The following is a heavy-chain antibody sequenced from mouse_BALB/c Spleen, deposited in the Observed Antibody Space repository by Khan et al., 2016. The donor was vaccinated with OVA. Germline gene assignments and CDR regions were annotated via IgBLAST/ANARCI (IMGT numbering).Heavy chain of an antibody. CDR3: ARVGYSGTMDY. Sequence: QIQLVQSGPELKKPGVTVKISCKASGYTFTTYGMNWVKQAPGKGLKWMGWINTYTGEPTYVDDFKGRFAFSLETSANTAYLQINNLKNEDTATYFCARVGYSGTMDYWGQGTSVTVSS. D-gene: IGHD2-14*01. CDR1: GYTFTTYG. V-gene: IGHV9-3-1*01. J-gene: IGHJ4*01. CDR2: INTYTGEP.